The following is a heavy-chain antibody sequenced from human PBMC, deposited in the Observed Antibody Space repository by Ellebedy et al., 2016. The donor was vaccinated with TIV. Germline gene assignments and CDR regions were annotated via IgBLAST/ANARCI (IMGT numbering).Heavy chain of an antibody. CDR3: ARHVGWQVRPFDY. V-gene: IGHV4-39*01. CDR2: IYYSGST. J-gene: IGHJ4*02. D-gene: IGHD1-26*01. CDR1: GGSISSSSFF. Sequence: MPGGSLRLSCTVSGGSISSSSFFWGWIRQPPGQGLDWIGNIYYSGSTYHSPSLRSPVTISVDTSKNQFSLNLRSVTAADTAVYYCARHVGWQVRPFDYWGQGTLVTVSS.